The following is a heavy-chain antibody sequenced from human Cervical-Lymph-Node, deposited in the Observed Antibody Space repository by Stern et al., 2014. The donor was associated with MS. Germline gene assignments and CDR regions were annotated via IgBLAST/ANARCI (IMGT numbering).Heavy chain of an antibody. Sequence: VQLEESGTEVKKQGSSVKGSCKASGGTFSSYAISWVRQAPGPGLEWMGGIIPIFGTANYAQKFRGRGTITADEYTRTAYMELRSLRSEDTAVYYCARAAMITFGGVSTSEDYWGQGTLVTVSS. CDR1: GGTFSSYA. D-gene: IGHD3-16*01. CDR3: ARAAMITFGGVSTSEDY. V-gene: IGHV1-69*19. J-gene: IGHJ4*02. CDR2: IIPIFGTA.